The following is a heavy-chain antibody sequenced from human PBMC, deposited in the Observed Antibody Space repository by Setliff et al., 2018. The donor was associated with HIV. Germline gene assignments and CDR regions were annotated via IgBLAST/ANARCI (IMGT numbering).Heavy chain of an antibody. V-gene: IGHV1-2*02. CDR1: GYTFTDYF. CDR3: ARQLSNSFDY. Sequence: SVKVSCKSSGYTFTDYFMHWVRQAPGQGLEWMGWISPDNANTRISQRFRGSVTMTRDRSINTAYMEFSGLTSDDTAVYYCARQLSNSFDYWGQGTPVTVSS. D-gene: IGHD1-1*01. J-gene: IGHJ4*02. CDR2: ISPDNANT.